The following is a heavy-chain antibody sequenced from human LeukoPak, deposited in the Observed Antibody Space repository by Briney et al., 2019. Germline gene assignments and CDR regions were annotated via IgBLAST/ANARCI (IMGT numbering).Heavy chain of an antibody. CDR2: IWYDGSNK. CDR3: PKDIAAARTPNLDY. Sequence: GGSLRLSCAAAGFTFSSYGMHWVRQAPGKGLEWGAVIWYDGSNKYYADSVKGRFTISRDNSKNTLYLQMNSLRAEQTAVYYCPKDIAAARTPNLDYWGQGTLVTVSS. J-gene: IGHJ4*02. D-gene: IGHD6-13*01. CDR1: GFTFSSYG. V-gene: IGHV3-33*06.